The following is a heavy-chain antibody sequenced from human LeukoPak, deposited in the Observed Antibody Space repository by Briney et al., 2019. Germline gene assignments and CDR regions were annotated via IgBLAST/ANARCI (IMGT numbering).Heavy chain of an antibody. CDR2: TYSTGSA. D-gene: IGHD4-11*01. CDR3: ARHKLDYPYNWFGP. CDR1: GGSLSGYY. Sequence: SETLSLTCTVSGGSLSGYYWSWFRQPPGKGLEWIGYTYSTGSANYNTSLKSRVTISVDTSKNQFSLKVTSVTAADTAVYYCARHKLDYPYNWFGPWGQGALVTVSS. J-gene: IGHJ5*02. V-gene: IGHV4-59*08.